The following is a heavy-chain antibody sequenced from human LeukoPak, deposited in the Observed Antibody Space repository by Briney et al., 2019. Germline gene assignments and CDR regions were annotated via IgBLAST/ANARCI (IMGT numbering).Heavy chain of an antibody. J-gene: IGHJ6*02. CDR1: GGSISSYY. CDR2: IYYSGST. D-gene: IGHD3-3*01. Sequence: PSETLSLTCTVSGGSISSYYWSWIRQPPGKGLEWIGYIYYSGSTYYNPSLKSRVTISVDTSKNQFSLKLSSVTAADTAVYYCARHPYYDFWSGYYYGMDVWGQGTTVTVSS. CDR3: ARHPYYDFWSGYYYGMDV. V-gene: IGHV4-59*04.